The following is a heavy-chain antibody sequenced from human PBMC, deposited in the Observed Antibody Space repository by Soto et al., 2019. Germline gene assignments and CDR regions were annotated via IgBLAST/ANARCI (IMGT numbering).Heavy chain of an antibody. Sequence: SVKVSCKASGGTFSSYTISWVRQAPGQGLEWMGRIIPILGIANYAQKFQGRVTITADKSTSTAYMELSSLRTEDTAVYYCESVDAIGYSRGWFPFDYWGQGTLVNVSS. CDR1: GGTFSSYT. D-gene: IGHD6-19*01. CDR3: ESVDAIGYSRGWFPFDY. J-gene: IGHJ4*02. V-gene: IGHV1-69*02. CDR2: IIPILGIA.